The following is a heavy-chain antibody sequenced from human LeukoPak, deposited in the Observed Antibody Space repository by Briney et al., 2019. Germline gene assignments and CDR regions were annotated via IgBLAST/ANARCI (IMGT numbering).Heavy chain of an antibody. CDR1: GYTFTSYD. CDR3: ARRARYCSSTSCQGDWFDP. Sequence: ASVKVSCKASGYTFTSYDINWVRQATGQGLEWMGWMNPNSGNTGYAQKFQGRVTITRNTSISTAYMELSSLRSEDTAVYYCARRARYCSSTSCQGDWFDPWGQGTLVTVSS. CDR2: MNPNSGNT. D-gene: IGHD2-2*01. V-gene: IGHV1-8*03. J-gene: IGHJ5*02.